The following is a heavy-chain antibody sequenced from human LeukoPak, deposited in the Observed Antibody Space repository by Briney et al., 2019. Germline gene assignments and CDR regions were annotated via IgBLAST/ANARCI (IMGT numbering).Heavy chain of an antibody. CDR2: IYYSGNT. Sequence: PSETLSLTCTVSGGSISTYYWSWIRQPPGKGLEWIGYIYYSGNTNYNPSLKSRVTISIDTSKSQLSLKLTSVTAADTAVYYCARLPTVTTMGYWGQGTLVTVSS. J-gene: IGHJ4*02. V-gene: IGHV4-59*08. D-gene: IGHD4-17*01. CDR3: ARLPTVTTMGY. CDR1: GGSISTYY.